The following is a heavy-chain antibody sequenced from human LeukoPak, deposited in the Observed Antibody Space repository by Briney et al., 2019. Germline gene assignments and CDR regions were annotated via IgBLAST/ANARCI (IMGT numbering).Heavy chain of an antibody. V-gene: IGHV3-48*03. Sequence: PGGSLRLSCAASGFTFSSYEMNWVRQAPGRGLEWVSYISSSGSTIYYADSVKGRFTISRDNAKNSLYLQMNSLRAEDTAVYYCAPRRPPLLWFGELNYWGQGTLVTVSS. CDR1: GFTFSSYE. CDR3: APRRPPLLWFGELNY. J-gene: IGHJ4*02. D-gene: IGHD3-10*01. CDR2: ISSSGSTI.